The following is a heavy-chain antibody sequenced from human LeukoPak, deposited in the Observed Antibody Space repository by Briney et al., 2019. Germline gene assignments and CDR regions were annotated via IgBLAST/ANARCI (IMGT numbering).Heavy chain of an antibody. V-gene: IGHV3-73*01. J-gene: IGHJ4*02. CDR3: SKGGIIDY. CDR1: GFTFSGSA. D-gene: IGHD2-15*01. Sequence: GGSLRLSCAPSGFTFSGSAMHWVRQASGKGLEWVGRIRSKANSYATAYAASVKGRFTIPRDDSKNTAYLQMNSLKTEDTAVYYCSKGGIIDYWGQGTLVTVSS. CDR2: IRSKANSYAT.